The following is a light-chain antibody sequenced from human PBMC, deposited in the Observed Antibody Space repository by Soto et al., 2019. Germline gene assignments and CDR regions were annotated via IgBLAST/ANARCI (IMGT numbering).Light chain of an antibody. J-gene: IGKJ1*01. Sequence: DIQMTQSPSTLSASVGDRVTITCRASQSISSWLAWYHQKPGKAPKLLIYKASSLESGVPSRFSGSGSGTEFTLTLSSLQPDDFATYYCQQYNSYSGTFGQGTKVEIK. CDR2: KAS. CDR3: QQYNSYSGT. V-gene: IGKV1-5*03. CDR1: QSISSW.